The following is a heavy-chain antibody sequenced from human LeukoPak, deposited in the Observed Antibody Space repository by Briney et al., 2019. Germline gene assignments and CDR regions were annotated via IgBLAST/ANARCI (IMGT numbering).Heavy chain of an antibody. CDR2: VYYSGST. CDR1: GDSINTNIYY. V-gene: IGHV4-39*02. D-gene: IGHD6-13*01. J-gene: IGHJ4*02. CDR3: ARGRRWAAAAILY. Sequence: PSETLSLTCTVSGDSINTNIYYWGWIRQPPGKGLEWIGHVYYSGSTYSSPSLKGRVTILLDTSNNHFSLRLSSVTAADTAVYYCARGRRWAAAAILYWGQGTLVTVSS.